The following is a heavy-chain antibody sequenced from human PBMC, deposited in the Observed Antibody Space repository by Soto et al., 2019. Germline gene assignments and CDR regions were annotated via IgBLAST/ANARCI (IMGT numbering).Heavy chain of an antibody. V-gene: IGHV3-7*03. CDR3: ARGDYFDRRFDY. J-gene: IGHJ4*02. CDR2: IKQGESEK. CDR1: GFAFSSYW. Sequence: GGSLRLSCATSGFAFSSYWISFFRHPPWKWLEWVATIKQGESEKYYVDSVKGRFTVSRDNAKNSLYLQMNTLRAEDTAVYYCARGDYFDRRFDYWGQGALVTVSS. D-gene: IGHD3-22*01.